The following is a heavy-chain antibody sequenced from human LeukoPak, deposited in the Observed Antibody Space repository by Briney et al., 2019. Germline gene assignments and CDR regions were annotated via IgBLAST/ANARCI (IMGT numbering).Heavy chain of an antibody. CDR2: IYYSGST. D-gene: IGHD2-15*01. Sequence: SETLSLTCTVSGGPISSYYWSWIRQPPGKGLEWIGYIYYSGSTNYNPSLKSRVTISVDTSKNQFSLKLSSVTAADTAVYYCAREGYCSGGSCYLNWFDPWGQGTLVTVSS. CDR1: GGPISSYY. J-gene: IGHJ5*02. V-gene: IGHV4-59*01. CDR3: AREGYCSGGSCYLNWFDP.